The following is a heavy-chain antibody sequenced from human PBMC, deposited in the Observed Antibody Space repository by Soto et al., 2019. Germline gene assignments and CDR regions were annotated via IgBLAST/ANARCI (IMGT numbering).Heavy chain of an antibody. CDR1: GGPFNTFG. CDR3: ARTRQRRPVFYVDY. V-gene: IGHV1-69*01. Sequence: QVQLMQSGAEVTKPGSSVKVSCKASGGPFNTFGISWVRQAPGQGLEWMGGIIPKYGTTNYARRFQGIVTITADESTTTAYRELSSLRHDDTAIYYCARTRQRRPVFYVDYWGQGTPISVTS. CDR2: IIPKYGTT. D-gene: IGHD2-2*01. J-gene: IGHJ4*02.